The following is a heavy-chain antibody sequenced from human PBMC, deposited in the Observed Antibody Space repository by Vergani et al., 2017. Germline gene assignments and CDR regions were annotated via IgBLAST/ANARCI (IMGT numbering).Heavy chain of an antibody. CDR2: IYPNGNG. D-gene: IGHD2-2*01. CDR1: GGSMSDFY. Sequence: QVHLQESGPGVVKPSDTLSLTCTVSGGSMSDFYWTWIRQPAGRGLEWIGRIYPNGNGNYNESLRSRLTMSIDTSRSKFSLSLSSVTAADTAVDRCVCRATSPPRCFDCWGQGTLVIVSS. J-gene: IGHJ4*02. CDR3: VCRATSPPRCFDC. V-gene: IGHV4-4*07.